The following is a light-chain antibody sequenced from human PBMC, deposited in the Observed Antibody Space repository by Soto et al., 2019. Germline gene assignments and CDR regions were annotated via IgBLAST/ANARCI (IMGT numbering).Light chain of an antibody. Sequence: QPVLTQPPSASGSPGQSVTISCTGTSSDVGGYNFVSWYQHHPGKAPKLMIYDVSVRPSGVPDRFSGSKSGNTASLTVSGLQAEDEADYYCSSYAGSNIRYVFGTGTKVTVL. V-gene: IGLV2-8*01. CDR3: SSYAGSNIRYV. CDR1: SSDVGGYNF. CDR2: DVS. J-gene: IGLJ1*01.